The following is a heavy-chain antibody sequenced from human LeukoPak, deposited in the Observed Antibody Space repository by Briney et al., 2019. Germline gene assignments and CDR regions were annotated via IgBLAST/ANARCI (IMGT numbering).Heavy chain of an antibody. Sequence: ASVKVSCKASGYTFTSYGISWVRQAPGQGLEWMGWIGAYNGNTDYAQKLQGRVTMTTDTSTSTAYMELRSLRSDNTAVYYCARTEMATNPFDYWGQGTLVTVSS. CDR2: IGAYNGNT. CDR3: ARTEMATNPFDY. J-gene: IGHJ4*02. V-gene: IGHV1-18*01. CDR1: GYTFTSYG. D-gene: IGHD5-24*01.